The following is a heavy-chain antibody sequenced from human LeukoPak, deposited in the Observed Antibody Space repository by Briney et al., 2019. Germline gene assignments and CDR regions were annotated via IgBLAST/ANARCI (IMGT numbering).Heavy chain of an antibody. V-gene: IGHV3-30*18. CDR2: ISNDGNNK. J-gene: IGHJ4*02. Sequence: GGSLRLSCAASGFPFSIYGMHGVRQAPGKGRECGAAISNDGNNKFYADSVKGRFTISRDNPKNTMNLQMNSLRAEGTAVYYCAKGGGSSGRSYYFDYWGQGTLVTVSS. D-gene: IGHD6-19*01. CDR3: AKGGGSSGRSYYFDY. CDR1: GFPFSIYG.